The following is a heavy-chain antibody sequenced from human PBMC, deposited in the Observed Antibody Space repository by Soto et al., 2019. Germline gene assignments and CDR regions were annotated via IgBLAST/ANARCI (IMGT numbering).Heavy chain of an antibody. J-gene: IGHJ6*02. D-gene: IGHD3-10*01. CDR3: ARHITMVRGVSEPDYYYYYGMDV. V-gene: IGHV4-34*01. CDR1: GGSFSGYY. CDR2: INHSGST. Sequence: SETLSLTCAVYGGSFSGYYWSWIRQPPGKGLEWIGEINHSGSTNYNPSLKSRVTISVDTSKNQFSLKLSSVTAADTAVYYCARHITMVRGVSEPDYYYYYGMDVWGQGTTVTVS.